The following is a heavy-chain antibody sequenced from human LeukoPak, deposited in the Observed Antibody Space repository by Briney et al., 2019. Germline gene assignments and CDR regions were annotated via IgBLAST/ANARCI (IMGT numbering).Heavy chain of an antibody. D-gene: IGHD3-10*01. CDR3: ARVRLWFGEST. V-gene: IGHV3-74*01. J-gene: IGHJ5*02. CDR2: INDDGTTT. CDR1: GFTFSTSG. Sequence: QPGRSLRLSCAASGFTFSTSGMHWVRQVPGKGLVWVSRINDDGTTTNYADSVKGRFTISRDNAKDTLYLQMNSLRAEDTAVYFCARVRLWFGESTWGPGTLVTVSS.